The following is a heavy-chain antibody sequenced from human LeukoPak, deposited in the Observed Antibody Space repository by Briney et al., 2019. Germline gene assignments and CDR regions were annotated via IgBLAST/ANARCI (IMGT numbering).Heavy chain of an antibody. D-gene: IGHD6-13*01. V-gene: IGHV1-24*01. Sequence: ASVKVSCKVSGYVLTELIMHWVRQAPGKGLEWMGGFDPEDGETIFPQKFQGRVTMTEDTSTDTAYMELSSLRAEDTAVYYCAKNFRIAAAGTRFDYWGQGTLATAS. CDR3: AKNFRIAAAGTRFDY. CDR2: FDPEDGET. J-gene: IGHJ4*02. CDR1: GYVLTELI.